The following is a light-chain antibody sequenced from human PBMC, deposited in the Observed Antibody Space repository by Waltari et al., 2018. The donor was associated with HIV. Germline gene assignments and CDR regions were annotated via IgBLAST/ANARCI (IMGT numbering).Light chain of an antibody. Sequence: QSALTQPRSVSGSPGQSVTISCTGTSSDVGGYNYVSWYQQHPGKAPKLMIYDVSKRRSGVPDRCSGSKSGNTASLTISGLQAEDEADYYCCSYAGSYTWVFGGGTKLTVL. J-gene: IGLJ3*02. CDR3: CSYAGSYTWV. CDR1: SSDVGGYNY. CDR2: DVS. V-gene: IGLV2-11*01.